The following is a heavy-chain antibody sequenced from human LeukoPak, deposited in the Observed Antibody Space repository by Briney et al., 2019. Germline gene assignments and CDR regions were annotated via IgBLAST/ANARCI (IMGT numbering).Heavy chain of an antibody. CDR3: AKGTPSTVKELSWFDP. CDR1: GFTFSSYG. D-gene: IGHD4-17*01. CDR2: ISGSGGST. V-gene: IGHV3-23*01. Sequence: PGGSLRLSCAASGFTFSSYGMSWVRQAPGKGLEWVSAISGSGGSTYYADSVKGRFTISRDNSKNTLYLQMNSLRAEDTAVYYCAKGTPSTVKELSWFDPWGQGTLVTVSS. J-gene: IGHJ5*02.